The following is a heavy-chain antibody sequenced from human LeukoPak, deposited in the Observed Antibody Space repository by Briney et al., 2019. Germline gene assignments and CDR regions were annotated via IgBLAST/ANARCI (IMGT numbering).Heavy chain of an antibody. V-gene: IGHV4-34*01. CDR2: INHSGST. CDR1: GGSFSGYY. D-gene: IGHD6-13*01. J-gene: IGHJ4*02. CDR3: ARSAAGAVDY. Sequence: SETLSLTCAVYGGSFSGYYWSWIRQPPGKGLEWIGEINHSGSTNYNPSLKSRVTISVDTSKNQFSLQLNSVTAEDSAVYYCARSAAGAVDYWGQGTLVTVSS.